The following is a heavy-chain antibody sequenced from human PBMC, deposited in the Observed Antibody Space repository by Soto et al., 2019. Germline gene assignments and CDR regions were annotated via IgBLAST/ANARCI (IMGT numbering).Heavy chain of an antibody. Sequence: XGSLRLSFAASGFTFSSYGMHWVRQAPGKGLEWVAVIWYDGSNKYYADSVKGRFTISRDNSKNTLYLQMNSLRAEDTAVYYCARAGEKDCSGGSCYSVAYGMDVRGQGTTVTVSS. CDR3: ARAGEKDCSGGSCYSVAYGMDV. D-gene: IGHD2-15*01. CDR1: GFTFSSYG. V-gene: IGHV3-33*01. J-gene: IGHJ6*02. CDR2: IWYDGSNK.